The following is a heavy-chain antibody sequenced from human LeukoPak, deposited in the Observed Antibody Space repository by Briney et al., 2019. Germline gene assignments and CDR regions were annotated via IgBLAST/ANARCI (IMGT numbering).Heavy chain of an antibody. Sequence: GGALRLSCASSGVTVSSYGMHWVRQAPGKGLESVAVIWYDGSNKYYADSVKGRFTISRDNSKNTLYLQMNSLRAEDTAVYYCARDYYDSSGYYASGSFDPWGQGTLVTVSS. CDR2: IWYDGSNK. CDR3: ARDYYDSSGYYASGSFDP. CDR1: GVTVSSYG. D-gene: IGHD3-22*01. V-gene: IGHV3-33*01. J-gene: IGHJ5*02.